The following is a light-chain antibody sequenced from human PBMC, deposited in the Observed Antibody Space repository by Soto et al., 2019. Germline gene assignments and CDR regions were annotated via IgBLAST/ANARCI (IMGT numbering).Light chain of an antibody. CDR1: SSNIGAGFD. CDR2: GNN. V-gene: IGLV1-40*01. CDR3: QSFDTSLGRSV. J-gene: IGLJ2*01. Sequence: QSVLTQPPSVSGAPGQRVTIPCTGTSSNIGAGFDVHWYQHLTGTAPKLLIYGNNHRPSGVPDRFSGSKSGTSASLAITGVRAEDEADYPCQSFDTSLGRSVFGGGPQLTVL.